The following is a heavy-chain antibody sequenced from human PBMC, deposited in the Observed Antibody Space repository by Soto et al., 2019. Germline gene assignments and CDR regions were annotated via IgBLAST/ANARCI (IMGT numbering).Heavy chain of an antibody. V-gene: IGHV6-1*01. Sequence: PSQTRSLTFAISGDSVSSNSSAWNWIRQSPSRVLEWLGRTYYRSKWYNDYAVSVKSRITINPDTSKNQFSLQLNSVTPEDTAVYYCARETFGGSSWYPGAFDYWGQGTMVTVYS. CDR2: TYYRSKWYN. CDR3: ARETFGGSSWYPGAFDY. J-gene: IGHJ4*02. CDR1: GDSVSSNSSA. D-gene: IGHD6-13*01.